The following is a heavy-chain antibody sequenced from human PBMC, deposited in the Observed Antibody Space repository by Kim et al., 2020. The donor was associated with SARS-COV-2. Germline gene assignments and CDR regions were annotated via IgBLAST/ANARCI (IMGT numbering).Heavy chain of an antibody. CDR1: GGSVSDYY. CDR3: ARDRMAVRGASGYGVDV. Sequence: SETLSLTCTVSGGSVSDYYWSWIRQPAGKGLQWIGHRYLSGSTNYSPSLKNRVTVSIDTSENKLSLELRSVTAADTAVYYCARDRMAVRGASGYGVDVWG. D-gene: IGHD3-10*01. J-gene: IGHJ6*01. CDR2: RYLSGST. V-gene: IGHV4-4*07.